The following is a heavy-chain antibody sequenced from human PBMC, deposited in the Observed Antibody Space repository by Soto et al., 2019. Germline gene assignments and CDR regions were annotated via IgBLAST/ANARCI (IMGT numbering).Heavy chain of an antibody. CDR1: GFTFSSYA. CDR2: ISYDGSNK. CDR3: ARSGGYSGYGPRGGFDI. V-gene: IGHV3-30-3*01. J-gene: IGHJ3*02. D-gene: IGHD5-12*01. Sequence: QVQLVESGGGVVQPGRSLRLSCAASGFTFSSYAMHWVRQAPGKGLEWVAVISYDGSNKYYADSVKGRFTISRDNSKNTLYLQMNSLRAEDTAVYYCARSGGYSGYGPRGGFDIWGQGTMVTVSS.